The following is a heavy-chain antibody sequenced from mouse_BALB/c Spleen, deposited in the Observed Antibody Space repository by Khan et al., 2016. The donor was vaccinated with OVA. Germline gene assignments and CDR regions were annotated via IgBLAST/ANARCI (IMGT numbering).Heavy chain of an antibody. Sequence: EVELVESGGDLVKPGGSLKLSCVASGFTFSTYGMSWVRQTPDMRLEWVATISSGGHYTYYPDSVKGRFTISRDNAKNTLYLQMSSLKSEDIAIYYCARLAYYYNSEGFAYWGQGTLVTVSA. J-gene: IGHJ3*01. CDR3: ARLAYYYNSEGFAY. V-gene: IGHV5-6*01. CDR2: ISSGGHYT. D-gene: IGHD1-1*01. CDR1: GFTFSTYG.